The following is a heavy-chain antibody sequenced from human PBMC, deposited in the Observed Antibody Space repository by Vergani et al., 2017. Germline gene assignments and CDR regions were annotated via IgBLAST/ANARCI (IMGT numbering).Heavy chain of an antibody. CDR2: ISGSGGST. D-gene: IGHD1-1*01. CDR3: AKQLGYYYYGMDV. CDR1: GFTFSSHA. J-gene: IGHJ6*02. Sequence: EVQLVESGGGLVQPGGSLRLSCAASGFTFSSHAMSWVRQAPGKGLEWVSGISGSGGSTYYADSVKGRFTISRDNSKNTLYLQMNSLRAEDTAVYYCAKQLGYYYYGMDVWGQGTTVTVSS. V-gene: IGHV3-23*04.